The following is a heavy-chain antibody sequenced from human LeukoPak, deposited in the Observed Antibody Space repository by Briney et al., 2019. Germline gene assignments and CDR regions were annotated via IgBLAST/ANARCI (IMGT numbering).Heavy chain of an antibody. D-gene: IGHD3-10*01. CDR1: GYTFTGYY. CDR3: ATRRMVRGENWFDP. CDR2: FDPEDGET. Sequence: ASVRVSCKASGYTFTGYYMHWVRQAPGKGLEWMGGFDPEDGETIYAQKFQGRVTMTEDTSTDTAYMELSSLRSEDTAVYYCATRRMVRGENWFDPWGQGTLVTVSS. V-gene: IGHV1-24*01. J-gene: IGHJ5*02.